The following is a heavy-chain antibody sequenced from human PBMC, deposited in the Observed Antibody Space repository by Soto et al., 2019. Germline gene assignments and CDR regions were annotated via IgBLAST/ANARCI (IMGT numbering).Heavy chain of an antibody. CDR3: ARDLNSSGWYGYYYYGMDV. CDR1: GFTFSNYG. D-gene: IGHD6-19*01. Sequence: PGGSLRLSCAASGFTFSNYGRHWVRQAPGKGLEWVAVIWYDGSNKYYADSVKGRFTISRDNSKNTLYLQMNSLRAEDTAVYYCARDLNSSGWYGYYYYGMDVWGQGTTVTVSS. CDR2: IWYDGSNK. J-gene: IGHJ6*02. V-gene: IGHV3-33*01.